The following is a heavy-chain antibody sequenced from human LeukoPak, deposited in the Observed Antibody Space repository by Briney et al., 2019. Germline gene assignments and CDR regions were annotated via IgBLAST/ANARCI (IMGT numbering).Heavy chain of an antibody. V-gene: IGHV4-31*03. D-gene: IGHD3-3*01. J-gene: IGHJ4*02. CDR1: GGSISSGGHY. CDR2: IYCSGTT. CDR3: ARLVGSGYYGWYFDY. Sequence: SQTLSLTCTVSGGSISSGGHYWSWIRQHPGKGLEWIGYIYCSGTTYYNPSLQSRITMSVDTSKSHFPLKLSSVTAADTAVYYCARLVGSGYYGWYFDYWGQGTLVTVSS.